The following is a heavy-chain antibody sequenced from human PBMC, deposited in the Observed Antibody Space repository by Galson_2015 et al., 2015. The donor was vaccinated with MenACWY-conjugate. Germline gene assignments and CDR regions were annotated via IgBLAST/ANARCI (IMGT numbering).Heavy chain of an antibody. V-gene: IGHV3-15*01. CDR2: IKSQTDGGKI. Sequence: SLRLSCAGSAFTFSNAYMSWVRQAPGKGLEWVGRIKSQTDGGKIDYAAPVKGRFTISRDDSKNTLYLQMNSLKIEDTAVCYCTTHKPDSWGGLLFHFYMDVWGKGTTVTVSS. J-gene: IGHJ6*03. CDR1: AFTFSNAY. CDR3: TTHKPDSWGGLLFHFYMDV. D-gene: IGHD2-21*01.